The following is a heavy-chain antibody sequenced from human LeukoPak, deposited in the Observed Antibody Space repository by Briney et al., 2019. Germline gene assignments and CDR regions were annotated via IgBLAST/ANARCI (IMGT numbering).Heavy chain of an antibody. D-gene: IGHD3-16*02. V-gene: IGHV4-59*08. CDR2: IYVTGT. J-gene: IGHJ6*03. CDR1: GGSIGTYY. Sequence: PSETLSLTCIVSGGSIGTYYWSWIRQSPGKGLEWIGYIYVTGTRYNPYLQSRVTISVDRSRNQFFLKMSSVTAADTAVYYCARHIGGGIEDMDVWGKGTKVIVSS. CDR3: ARHIGGGIEDMDV.